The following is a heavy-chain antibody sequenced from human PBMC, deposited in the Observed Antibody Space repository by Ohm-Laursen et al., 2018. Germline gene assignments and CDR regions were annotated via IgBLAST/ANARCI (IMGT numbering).Heavy chain of an antibody. J-gene: IGHJ4*02. CDR2: ISYDGSNK. CDR1: GFTFSSYG. Sequence: SLRLSCAATGFTFSSYGMHWVRQAPGKGLEWVAVISYDGSNKYYADSVKGRFTISRDNSKNTLYLQMNSLRAEDTAVYYCATSRGGDHRPDYWGQGTLVTVSS. V-gene: IGHV3-30*03. D-gene: IGHD2-21*02. CDR3: ATSRGGDHRPDY.